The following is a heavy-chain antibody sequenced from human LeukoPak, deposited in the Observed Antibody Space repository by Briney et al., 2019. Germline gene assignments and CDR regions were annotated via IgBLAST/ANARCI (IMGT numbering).Heavy chain of an antibody. Sequence: GGPLGLSCAASGFTFSSYAMHWVRQAPGKGLEYVSAISSNGGSTYYANSVKGRFTISRDNSKNTLYLQMGSLRAEDMAVYYCARDEGGPFDYWGQGTLVTVSS. CDR3: ARDEGGPFDY. V-gene: IGHV3-64*01. D-gene: IGHD3-16*01. J-gene: IGHJ4*02. CDR1: GFTFSSYA. CDR2: ISSNGGST.